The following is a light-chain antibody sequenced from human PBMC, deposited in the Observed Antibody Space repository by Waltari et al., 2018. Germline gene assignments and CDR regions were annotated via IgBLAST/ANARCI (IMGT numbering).Light chain of an antibody. Sequence: DIVMTQSPDSLAVSLGERATINCKSSQSVLYNSNNKNYLAWYQQKPGQPPQLLIYWASTRESGVPDRFIGSGSGTDFTLTISSLQAEDVAVYYCQQYYSTITSGQGTRLEIK. V-gene: IGKV4-1*01. J-gene: IGKJ5*01. CDR3: QQYYSTIT. CDR2: WAS. CDR1: QSVLYNSNNKNY.